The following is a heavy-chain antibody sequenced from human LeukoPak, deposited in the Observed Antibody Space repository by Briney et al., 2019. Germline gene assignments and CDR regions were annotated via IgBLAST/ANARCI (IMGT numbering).Heavy chain of an antibody. CDR3: ARGARGSSWYHHPHFDY. V-gene: IGHV4-34*01. CDR1: GGSFSGYY. D-gene: IGHD6-13*01. J-gene: IGHJ4*02. Sequence: PSETLSLTCAVYGGSFSGYYWSWIRQPPGKGLEWIGEINHSGSTNYNPSLKSRVTISVDTSKNQFSLKLSSVTAADTAVYYCARGARGSSWYHHPHFDYWGQGTLVTVSS. CDR2: INHSGST.